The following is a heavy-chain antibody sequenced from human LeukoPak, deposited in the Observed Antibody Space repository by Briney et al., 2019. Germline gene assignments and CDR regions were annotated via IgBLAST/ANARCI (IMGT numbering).Heavy chain of an antibody. V-gene: IGHV3-7*03. Sequence: PGGSLRPSCAASGFTFSNYWMSWVRQAPGKGLEWVANIKQDGSEKYYVDSVKGRFTISRDNAKNSLSLQMNSLRAEDTAVYYCASPKYAAAFDIWGQGTMVTVSS. CDR3: ASPKYAAAFDI. J-gene: IGHJ3*02. CDR2: IKQDGSEK. D-gene: IGHD6-25*01. CDR1: GFTFSNYW.